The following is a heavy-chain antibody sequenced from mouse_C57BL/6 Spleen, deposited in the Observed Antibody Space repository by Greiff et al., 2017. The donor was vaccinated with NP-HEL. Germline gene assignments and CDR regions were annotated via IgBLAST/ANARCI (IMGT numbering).Heavy chain of an antibody. CDR1: GYTFTSYW. V-gene: IGHV1-69*01. CDR3: ARDFITTVVEYVDV. D-gene: IGHD1-1*01. CDR2: IDPSDSYT. J-gene: IGHJ1*03. Sequence: QVQLQQSGAELVMPGASVKLSCKASGYTFTSYWMHWVKQRPGQGLEWIGEIDPSDSYTNYNQKFKGKSTLTVDKSSSTAYMQLSSLTSADSAVYYCARDFITTVVEYVDVWGTGTTVTVSS.